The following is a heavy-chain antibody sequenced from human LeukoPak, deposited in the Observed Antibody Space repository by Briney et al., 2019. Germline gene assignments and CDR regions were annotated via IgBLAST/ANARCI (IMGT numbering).Heavy chain of an antibody. CDR3: ARSYYYDSSGYYSLGY. Sequence: GGSLRLSCAASGFTFSSYWMSWVRQAPGKGLEWVANIKQDGSEKYYVDSVKGRFTISRDNAKNSLYLQMNSLRAEDTAVYYCARSYYYDSSGYYSLGYWGQGTLVTVSS. CDR1: GFTFSSYW. J-gene: IGHJ4*02. D-gene: IGHD3-22*01. V-gene: IGHV3-7*03. CDR2: IKQDGSEK.